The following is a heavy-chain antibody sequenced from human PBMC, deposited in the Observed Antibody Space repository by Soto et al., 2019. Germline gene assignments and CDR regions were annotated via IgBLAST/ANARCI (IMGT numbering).Heavy chain of an antibody. CDR2: ITGSGGGT. D-gene: IGHD1-26*01. Sequence: PGGSLRLSCAASGFTSSSYAMGWVRQAPGKGLEWVSTITGSGGGTYYADSVKGRFTISRDNSQNTLYLQMNSLRAEDTAVYYCAKWAVGFDYWRQGTLVTVSS. J-gene: IGHJ4*02. CDR3: AKWAVGFDY. CDR1: GFTSSSYA. V-gene: IGHV3-23*01.